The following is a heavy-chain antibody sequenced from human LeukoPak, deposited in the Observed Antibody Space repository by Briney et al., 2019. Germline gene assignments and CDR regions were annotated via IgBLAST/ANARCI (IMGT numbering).Heavy chain of an antibody. V-gene: IGHV3-7*03. Sequence: GGSLRLSCAASGFTFSTYWMSWVRQAPGKGLEWVANIRQDGSDKYYVDSVKGRFTISRDNAKNSLYLQMNSLRVEDTAVYYCAKGGDSGTYYYSWLDPWGQGTLVTVSS. D-gene: IGHD3-22*01. J-gene: IGHJ5*02. CDR3: AKGGDSGTYYYSWLDP. CDR1: GFTFSTYW. CDR2: IRQDGSDK.